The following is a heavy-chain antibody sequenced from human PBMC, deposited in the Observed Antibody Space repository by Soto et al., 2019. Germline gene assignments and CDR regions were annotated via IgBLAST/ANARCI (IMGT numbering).Heavy chain of an antibody. Sequence: SETLALTFTVSGGSISRYYWSWIRQPPGKGLEWIGYIYYSGSTNYNPSLKSRVTISVDTSKNQFSLKLSSVTAADTAVYYCARDRAVGDSDWFDPWGQGTLVTVS. D-gene: IGHD1-26*01. CDR1: GGSISRYY. CDR3: ARDRAVGDSDWFDP. V-gene: IGHV4-59*01. J-gene: IGHJ5*02. CDR2: IYYSGST.